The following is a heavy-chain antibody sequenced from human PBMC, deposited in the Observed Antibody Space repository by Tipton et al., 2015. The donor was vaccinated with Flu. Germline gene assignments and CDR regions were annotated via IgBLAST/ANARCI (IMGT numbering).Heavy chain of an antibody. CDR3: ARRDYSNYVSEPKNWFDP. CDR2: ICQSGST. CDR1: GDSIGRAYC. D-gene: IGHD4-11*01. J-gene: IGHJ5*02. Sequence: LRLSCSVSGDSIGRAYCWGWIRQPPGKGLEWIGNICQSGSTYDNPSLKSRVTISVDRSKNQFSLKLSSVTAADTAVYYCARRDYSNYVSEPKNWFDPGAREPWSPSPQ. V-gene: IGHV4-38-2*01.